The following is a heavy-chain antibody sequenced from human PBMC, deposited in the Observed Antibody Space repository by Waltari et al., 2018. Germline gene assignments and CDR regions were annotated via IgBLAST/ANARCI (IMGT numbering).Heavy chain of an antibody. D-gene: IGHD6-19*01. J-gene: IGHJ4*02. V-gene: IGHV4-38-2*01. CDR2: IYHSGST. Sequence: QVQLQESGPGLVKPSETLSLTCAVSGYSISSGYYWGRIRQPPGKGLEWIGSIYHSGSTYYNPSLKSRVTISVDTSKNQFSLKLSSVTAADTAVYYCARRYSSGWYFDYWGQGTLVTVSS. CDR3: ARRYSSGWYFDY. CDR1: GYSISSGYY.